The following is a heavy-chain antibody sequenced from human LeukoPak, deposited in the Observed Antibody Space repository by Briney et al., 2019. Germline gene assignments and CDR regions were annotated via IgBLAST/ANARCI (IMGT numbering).Heavy chain of an antibody. CDR1: EITFSTYR. Sequence: PGGSLRLSCAASEITFSTYRMHWVRHAPGKGLLWVSRIKTDGTTTYYADSVKGRFTVSRDNSKNTLYLQMNSLRAEDTAVYYCARGPVYDFWSGYQESVCWGQGTLVTVSS. V-gene: IGHV3-74*01. CDR3: ARGPVYDFWSGYQESVC. D-gene: IGHD3-3*01. J-gene: IGHJ4*02. CDR2: IKTDGTTT.